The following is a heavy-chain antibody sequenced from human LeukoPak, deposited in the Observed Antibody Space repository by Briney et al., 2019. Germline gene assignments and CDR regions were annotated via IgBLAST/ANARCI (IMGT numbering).Heavy chain of an antibody. CDR2: IIPIFGTA. V-gene: IGHV1-69*05. D-gene: IGHD2-2*02. CDR1: GGTFSSYA. Sequence: SVKVSCKASGGTFSSYAISWVRQAPGQGLEWMGGIIPIFGTANYAQKFQGRVTITTDESTSTAYMELSSLRSEDTAVYYCARTPRYCSSTSCYTAVDYWGQGTLVTVSS. CDR3: ARTPRYCSSTSCYTAVDY. J-gene: IGHJ4*02.